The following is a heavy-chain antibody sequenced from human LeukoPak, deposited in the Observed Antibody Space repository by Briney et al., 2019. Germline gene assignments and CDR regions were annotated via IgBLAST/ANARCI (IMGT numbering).Heavy chain of an antibody. CDR3: ARGRRAAIGY. J-gene: IGHJ1*01. Sequence: ASETLSLTCTVSGGSISSGGYYWSWIRQHPGKGLEWIGYIYYSGSTYYNPSLKSRVTISVDTSKNQFSLKLSSVTAADTAVYYCARGRRAAIGYWGQGTLVTVSS. D-gene: IGHD2-2*01. CDR2: IYYSGST. V-gene: IGHV4-31*03. CDR1: GGSISSGGYY.